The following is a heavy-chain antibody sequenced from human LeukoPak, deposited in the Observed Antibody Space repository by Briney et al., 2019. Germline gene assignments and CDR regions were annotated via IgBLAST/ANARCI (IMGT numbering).Heavy chain of an antibody. CDR2: RYSSGLT. CDR1: GFAASSSY. D-gene: IGHD2-15*01. J-gene: IGHJ4*02. Sequence: PGGSLRLSCPTSGFAASSSYMSWVRRAPGEGLQWVSIRYSSGLTYYEDSVKARFTFPRAICTNTLYFEMKSQRVEDTAVYYCARQGTYCKIGSCYWVDTPMVDSWGQGVLVTVSS. CDR3: ARQGTYCKIGSCYWVDTPMVDS. V-gene: IGHV3-66*04.